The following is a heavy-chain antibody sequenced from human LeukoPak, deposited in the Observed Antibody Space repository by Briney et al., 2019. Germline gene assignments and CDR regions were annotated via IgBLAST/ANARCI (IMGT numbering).Heavy chain of an antibody. CDR3: ASVLWFGGIFFDF. CDR2: ISSSRSTI. J-gene: IGHJ4*02. D-gene: IGHD3-10*01. CDR1: GFTFSSYS. Sequence: QAGGSLRLSCAACGFTFSSYSMNWVRQAPGKGLEWVSYISSSRSTIYYADSVKGRFTISRDNAKNSLYLQMNSLRAEDTAVYYCASVLWFGGIFFDFWGQGTLVTVSS. V-gene: IGHV3-48*04.